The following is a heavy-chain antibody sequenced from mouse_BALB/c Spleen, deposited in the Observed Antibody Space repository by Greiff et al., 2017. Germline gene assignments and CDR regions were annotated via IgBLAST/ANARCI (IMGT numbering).Heavy chain of an antibody. CDR2: IYPGDGDT. D-gene: IGHD1-1*01. CDR3: ARCYYGSSYGN. Sequence: QVQLQQSGAGLVRPGSSVKLSCTASGYAFSSYWVNWVKQRPGQGLEWIGQIYPGDGDTNFNGKFKGKATLTADKSSSTAYLQLSSLTSEDSAVYFCARCYYGSSYGNGGQGTTLTVSS. V-gene: IGHV1-80*01. CDR1: GYAFSSYW. J-gene: IGHJ2*01.